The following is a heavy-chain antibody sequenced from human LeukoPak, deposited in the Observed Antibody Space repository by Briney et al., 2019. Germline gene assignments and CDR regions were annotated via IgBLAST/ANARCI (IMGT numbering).Heavy chain of an antibody. V-gene: IGHV3-43D*04. CDR3: VKACCSGGTCYYYYYMDV. CDR2: VSWDGGST. CDR1: GFTFDDYA. J-gene: IGHJ6*03. Sequence: PGGSLRLSCAASGFTFDDYAMHWVRHAPGKGLEWVSLVSWDGGSTYYADSVKGRFTISRDNSKNSLNLQMNSLIAEVTASYYCVKACCSGGTCYYYYYMDVWGKGTPVTVSS. D-gene: IGHD2-15*01.